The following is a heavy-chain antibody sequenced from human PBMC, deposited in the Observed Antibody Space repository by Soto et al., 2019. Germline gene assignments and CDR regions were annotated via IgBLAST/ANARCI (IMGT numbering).Heavy chain of an antibody. CDR2: IKQDGSEK. CDR1: GFTFSSYW. CDR3: ARAYDILTGYYPGNFDY. Sequence: PGGSLRLSCAASGFTFSSYWMSWVRQAPGKGLEWVANIKQDGSEKYYVDSVKGRFTISRDNAKNSLYLQMNSLRAEDTAVYYCARAYDILTGYYPGNFDYWGQGTLVTVS. V-gene: IGHV3-7*01. J-gene: IGHJ4*02. D-gene: IGHD3-9*01.